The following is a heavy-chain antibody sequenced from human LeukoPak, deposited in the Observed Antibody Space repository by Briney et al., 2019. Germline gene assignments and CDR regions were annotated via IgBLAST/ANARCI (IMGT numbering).Heavy chain of an antibody. CDR3: ARARITMVRGVRYFDY. V-gene: IGHV4-34*01. J-gene: IGHJ4*02. D-gene: IGHD3-10*01. CDR1: GGSFSGYY. Sequence: PSETLSLTCAVYGGSFSGYYWSWIRQPPGKGLGWIGEINHSGSTNYNPSLKSRVTISVDTSKNQFSLKLSSVTAADTAVYYCARARITMVRGVRYFDYWGQGTLVTVSS. CDR2: INHSGST.